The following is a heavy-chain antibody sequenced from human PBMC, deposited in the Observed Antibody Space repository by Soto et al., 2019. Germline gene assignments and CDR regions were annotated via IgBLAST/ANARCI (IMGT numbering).Heavy chain of an antibody. CDR1: GYTFTSYG. J-gene: IGHJ6*02. V-gene: IGHV1-18*01. CDR2: ISAYNGNT. CDR3: ARKDAIRVAVAGGPSHYYYGMDV. Sequence: ASVKVSCKASGYTFTSYGISWVRQAPGQGLEWMGWISAYNGNTNYAQKLQGRVTMTTDTSTSTAYMELRSLRSDDTAVYYCARKDAIRVAVAGGPSHYYYGMDVWGQGTTVTVSS. D-gene: IGHD6-19*01.